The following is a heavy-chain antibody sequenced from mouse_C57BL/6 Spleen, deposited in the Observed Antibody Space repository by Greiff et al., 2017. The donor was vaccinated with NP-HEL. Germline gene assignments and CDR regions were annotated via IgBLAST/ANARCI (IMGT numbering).Heavy chain of an antibody. CDR3: ARSRDVLKRGYFDY. D-gene: IGHD3-3*01. V-gene: IGHV1-19*01. Sequence: VQLQQSGPVLVKPGASVKMSCKASGYTFTDYYMNWVKQSHGKSLEWIGVINPYNGGTSYNQKFKGKATLTVDKSSSTAYMELNSLTSEDSAVYYCARSRDVLKRGYFDYWGQGTTLTVSS. CDR1: GYTFTDYY. CDR2: INPYNGGT. J-gene: IGHJ2*01.